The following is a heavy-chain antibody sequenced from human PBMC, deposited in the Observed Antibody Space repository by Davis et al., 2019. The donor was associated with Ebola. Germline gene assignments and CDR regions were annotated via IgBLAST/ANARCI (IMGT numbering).Heavy chain of an antibody. J-gene: IGHJ4*02. CDR1: GYTFTSYG. Sequence: ASVKVSCKASGYTFTSYGISWVRQAPGQGLEWMGWISAYNGNTNYAQKLQGRVTMTTDPSMSTAYMELRSLRSDDKAVYYSARDTQVTPFGYWGQGTLVTVSS. V-gene: IGHV1-18*01. CDR2: ISAYNGNT. D-gene: IGHD5-18*01. CDR3: ARDTQVTPFGY.